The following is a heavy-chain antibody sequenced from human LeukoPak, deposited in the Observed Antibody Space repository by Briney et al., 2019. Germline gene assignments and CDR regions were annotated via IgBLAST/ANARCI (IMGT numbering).Heavy chain of an antibody. CDR2: IRGAEGGI. Sequence: PGGSLRLSCAASGFTINTFTMNWVRQAPGKGLEWVSTIRGAEGGIYYADSVKGRFTISRDNFENTLYLQMNYLREEDTALYYCAKAFSSGWSPFDYWGQGALVTVSS. CDR3: AKAFSSGWSPFDY. J-gene: IGHJ4*02. V-gene: IGHV3-23*01. D-gene: IGHD6-19*01. CDR1: GFTINTFT.